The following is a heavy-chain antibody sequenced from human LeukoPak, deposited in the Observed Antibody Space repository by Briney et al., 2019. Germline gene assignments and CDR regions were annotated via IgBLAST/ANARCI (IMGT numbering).Heavy chain of an antibody. CDR1: GGSISSSSYY. CDR2: IYYSGST. D-gene: IGHD6-13*01. Sequence: PSETLSLTCTVSGGSISSSSYYWGWIRQPPGKGLEWIGSIYYSGSTYYNPSLKSRVTISVDTSKNQFSLKLSSVTAADTAVYYCARGALAAAGTRIGRSSTGKIDYWGQGTLVTVSS. J-gene: IGHJ4*02. V-gene: IGHV4-39*07. CDR3: ARGALAAAGTRIGRSSTGKIDY.